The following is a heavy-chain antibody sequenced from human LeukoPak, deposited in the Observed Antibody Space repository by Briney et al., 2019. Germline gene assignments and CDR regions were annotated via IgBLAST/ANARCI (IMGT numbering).Heavy chain of an antibody. CDR1: GDSVSSNSAA. V-gene: IGHV6-1*01. Sequence: SQTLSLTCAISGDSVSSNSAAWNWIRQSPSRGLEWLGRTYYRSKWYNDYAVSVKSRITINPDTSKNQFSLQLNSVTPEDTAVYYCARDRGYDILTGYIDAFDIWGQGTMVTVSS. CDR3: ARDRGYDILTGYIDAFDI. D-gene: IGHD3-9*01. CDR2: TYYRSKWYN. J-gene: IGHJ3*02.